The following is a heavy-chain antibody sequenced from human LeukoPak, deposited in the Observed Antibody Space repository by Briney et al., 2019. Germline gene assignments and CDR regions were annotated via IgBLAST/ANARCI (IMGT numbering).Heavy chain of an antibody. D-gene: IGHD2-2*01. V-gene: IGHV4-39*01. CDR1: GASISSGDFH. J-gene: IGHJ4*02. CDR2: IYYSGST. Sequence: PSETLSLTCTVSGASISSGDFHWSWIRQPPGKGLEWIGSIYYSGSTYYNPSLKSRLTISVDTPQNQFSLKLSSVTAADTAVYYCARLHCSSTSCYSAFDYWGQGTLVTVSS. CDR3: ARLHCSSTSCYSAFDY.